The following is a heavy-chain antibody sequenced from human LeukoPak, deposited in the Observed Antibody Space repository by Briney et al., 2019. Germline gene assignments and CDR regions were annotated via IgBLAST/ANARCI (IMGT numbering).Heavy chain of an antibody. CDR1: GDSISSSSYY. Sequence: SETLSLTCIVSGDSISSSSYYWGWIRQPPGKGLEWIGNIYYCGSTYYNPSLKSRVTISVDTSKNQFSLKLSSVTAADTAVYYCAREGYNPIDYWGQGTLVTVSS. CDR2: IYYCGST. J-gene: IGHJ4*02. V-gene: IGHV4-39*07. D-gene: IGHD5-24*01. CDR3: AREGYNPIDY.